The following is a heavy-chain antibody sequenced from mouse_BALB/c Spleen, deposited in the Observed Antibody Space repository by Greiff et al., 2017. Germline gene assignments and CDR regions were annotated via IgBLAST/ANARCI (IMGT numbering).Heavy chain of an antibody. CDR2: INPSNGRT. V-gene: IGHV1S81*02. J-gene: IGHJ1*01. CDR3: ARRGGSSDDWYFDV. D-gene: IGHD1-1*01. CDR1: GYTFTSYW. Sequence: VQLQQPGAELVTPGASVKLSCKASGYTFTSYWMHWVKQRPGQGLEWIGEINPSNGRTNYNEKFKSKATLTVDKSSSTAYMQLSSLTSEDSAVYYCARRGGSSDDWYFDVWGAGTTVTVSS.